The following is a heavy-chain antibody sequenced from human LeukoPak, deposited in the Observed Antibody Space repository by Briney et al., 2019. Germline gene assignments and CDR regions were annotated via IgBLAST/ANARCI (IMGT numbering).Heavy chain of an antibody. CDR1: GGTFSSYA. CDR2: IIPIVGTT. V-gene: IGHV1-69*01. CDR3: ARGGYYYDSSGYSHLPDY. D-gene: IGHD3-22*01. Sequence: SVKVSCKASGGTFSSYAFSWVRQAPGQGLEWMGGIIPIVGTTDYAQMFQGRVTITADESTSTAYMELSSLRSEDTAVYYCARGGYYYDSSGYSHLPDYWGQGTLVTVSA. J-gene: IGHJ4*02.